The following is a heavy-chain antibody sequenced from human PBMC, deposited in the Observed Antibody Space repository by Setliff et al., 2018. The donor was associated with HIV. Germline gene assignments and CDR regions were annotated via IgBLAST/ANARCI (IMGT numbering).Heavy chain of an antibody. V-gene: IGHV3-23*01. CDR2: ISGSGGST. CDR3: ASAIVVVPAAIQRVDY. D-gene: IGHD2-2*01. CDR1: GFTFSSYA. Sequence: PGGSLRLSCAASGFTFSSYAMSWVRQAPGKGLEWVSAISGSGGSTYYADSVKGRFTISRDNSKNTLYLQMNSLRAEDTAVYYCASAIVVVPAAIQRVDYWGQGTLVTVSS. J-gene: IGHJ4*02.